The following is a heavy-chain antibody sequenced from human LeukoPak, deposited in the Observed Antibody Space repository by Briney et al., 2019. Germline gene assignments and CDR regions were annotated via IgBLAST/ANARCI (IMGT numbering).Heavy chain of an antibody. D-gene: IGHD3-3*01. CDR1: GFAFSSNW. V-gene: IGHV3-74*01. CDR3: AKDHYWSIDY. CDR2: IKGDGIST. Sequence: GGSLRLSCAASGFAFSSNWMHWVRHAPGQGLVWVSRIKGDGISTNYADSVKGRFTISRDIAKNTLYLQMNSLRAEDTGVYYCAKDHYWSIDYWGRGTLVTVSS. J-gene: IGHJ4*02.